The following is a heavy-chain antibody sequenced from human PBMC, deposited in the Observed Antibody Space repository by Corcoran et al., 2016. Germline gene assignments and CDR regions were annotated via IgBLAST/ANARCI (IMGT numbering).Heavy chain of an antibody. V-gene: IGHV2-70*04. D-gene: IGHD3-22*01. CDR1: GFSLSTSGMR. Sequence: QVTLKESGPALVKPTQTLTLTCTFSGFSLSTSGMRVSWIRQPPGKALEWLARIDWDDDKFYSTSLKTRLTISTDTSKNQVVLTMTNMDPVDTATYYCARMQYYDSSGSIVFDYWGQGTLVTVSS. J-gene: IGHJ4*02. CDR2: IDWDDDK. CDR3: ARMQYYDSSGSIVFDY.